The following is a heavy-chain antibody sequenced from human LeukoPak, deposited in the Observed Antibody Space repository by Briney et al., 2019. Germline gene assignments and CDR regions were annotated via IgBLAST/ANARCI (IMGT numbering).Heavy chain of an antibody. CDR1: VFTFSSYA. CDR2: ISGSGGST. D-gene: IGHD5-12*01. V-gene: IGHV3-23*01. Sequence: GGSLRLSCAASVFTFSSYAMSWVRQAPGKGLEWVSAISGSGGSTYYADSVKGRFTISRDNSKNTLYLQMNSLRAEDTAVYYCAKASVGYDGEFDYWGQGTLVTVSS. J-gene: IGHJ4*02. CDR3: AKASVGYDGEFDY.